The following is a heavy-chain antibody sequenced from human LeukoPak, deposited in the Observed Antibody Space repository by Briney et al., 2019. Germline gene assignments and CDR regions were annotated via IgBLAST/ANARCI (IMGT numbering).Heavy chain of an antibody. CDR1: GGSISDYY. V-gene: IGHV4-59*01. Sequence: SGTLSLTCTVSGGSISDYYWNWMRQPPGKGLEWIGYIYYSGRTNYNPSLKSRVFISVDTSKNQFSLKLSSVTAADTAVYYCARDFRGSVDAFDIWGQGTMVAVSS. CDR2: IYYSGRT. CDR3: ARDFRGSVDAFDI. J-gene: IGHJ3*02.